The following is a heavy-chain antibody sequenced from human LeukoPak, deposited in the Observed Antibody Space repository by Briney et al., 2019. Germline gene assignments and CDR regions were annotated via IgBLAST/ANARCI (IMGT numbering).Heavy chain of an antibody. Sequence: GGSLRLSCAASGFTVSSNYMSWVRQAPGKGLEWVSVIYSGGSTYYADSVKGRFTISRDNSKNTLYLQMNSLRAEDTAVYYCASLVSHLYDSSGYAFDIWGQGTMVTVSS. CDR2: IYSGGST. J-gene: IGHJ3*02. CDR3: ASLVSHLYDSSGYAFDI. CDR1: GFTVSSNY. D-gene: IGHD3-22*01. V-gene: IGHV3-66*01.